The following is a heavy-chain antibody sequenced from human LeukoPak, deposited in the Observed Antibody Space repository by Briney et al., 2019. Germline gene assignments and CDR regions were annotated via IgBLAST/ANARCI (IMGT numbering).Heavy chain of an antibody. J-gene: IGHJ4*02. V-gene: IGHV4-59*08. D-gene: IGHD3-16*01. CDR1: DDSINNKY. Sequence: SETLSLICTVSDDSINNKYWSWIRQPPGKELECIGYIHYSGSTNYNPSLKNRVTISIDTSKNQFSLKLNSVTAAGTAVYYCARRGLNRQNFDYWGQGTLVTVSS. CDR3: ARRGLNRQNFDY. CDR2: IHYSGST.